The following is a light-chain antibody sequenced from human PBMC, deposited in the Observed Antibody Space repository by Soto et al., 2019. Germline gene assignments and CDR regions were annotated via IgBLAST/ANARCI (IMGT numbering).Light chain of an antibody. CDR1: SSVVGGYNY. CDR3: SSYTISSTDV. CDR2: EVS. Sequence: QSALTQPASVSGTPGKSITISCTGTSSVVGGYNYVSCSQQLPVKAPQLIICEVSKPPSGVSNRFSGSKSVNTASLTISGLQADDEAAYHCSSYTISSTDVFGTGTKGTVL. V-gene: IGLV2-14*01. J-gene: IGLJ1*01.